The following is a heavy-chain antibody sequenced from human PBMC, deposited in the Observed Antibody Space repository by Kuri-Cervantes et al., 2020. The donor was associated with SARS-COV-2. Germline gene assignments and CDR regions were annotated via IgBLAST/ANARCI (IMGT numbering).Heavy chain of an antibody. D-gene: IGHD5-18*01. V-gene: IGHV1-69*13. CDR2: IIPIFGTA. CDR1: GGTFSSYA. Sequence: SVKVSCKASGGTFSSYAISWVRQAPGQGLEWMGGIIPIFGTANYAQKFQGRVTITADESTSTAYMELSSLRSEDTAVYYCATPNTMKRETWIQLWGPDDAFDIWGQGTMVT. CDR3: ATPNTMKRETWIQLWGPDDAFDI. J-gene: IGHJ3*02.